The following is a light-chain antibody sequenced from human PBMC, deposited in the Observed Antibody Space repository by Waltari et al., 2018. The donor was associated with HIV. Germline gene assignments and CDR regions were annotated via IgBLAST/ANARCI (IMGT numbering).Light chain of an antibody. CDR1: RSNIGNNY. CDR2: DNE. J-gene: IGLJ2*01. CDR3: GSWDSSLSAVV. V-gene: IGLV1-51*01. Sequence: QSVLTQPPSVSAAPGRKVTISCSGSRSNIGNNYVSWYQPRPGTAPKLLIYDNERRPSGSPDLSSGSKCGTSATLGITGLQTGDEADYYGGSWDSSLSAVVFGGGTKLTVL.